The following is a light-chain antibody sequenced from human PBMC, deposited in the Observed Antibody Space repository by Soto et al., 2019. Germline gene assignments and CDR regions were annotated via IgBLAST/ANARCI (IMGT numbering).Light chain of an antibody. J-gene: IGKJ1*01. CDR2: KVS. CDR1: QSLLYSDGNTY. CDR3: QQSYRFPKT. Sequence: DAVLTQSPLSLPVTLGQPATISCRSSQSLLYSDGNTYLNWFQQRPGQSPRRLIYKVSHRDSGVPDRFSGSGSGTEFTLTIISLQPEDFATYYCQQSYRFPKTFGRGTKVDIK. V-gene: IGKV2-30*01.